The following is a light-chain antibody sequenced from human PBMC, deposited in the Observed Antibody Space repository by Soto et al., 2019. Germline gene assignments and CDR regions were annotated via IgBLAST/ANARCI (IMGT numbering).Light chain of an antibody. J-gene: IGKJ2*01. Sequence: EIVLTQSPGTLSLSPGERATLSCRPSQSVTSSYLAWYQQKPGQAPRLLIYHASTRAAGIQDRFSGSGSGRDFTLTISRLEPEDVAVYYCQQYANSPQTFGQGPKLEIK. CDR2: HAS. V-gene: IGKV3-20*01. CDR3: QQYANSPQT. CDR1: QSVTSSY.